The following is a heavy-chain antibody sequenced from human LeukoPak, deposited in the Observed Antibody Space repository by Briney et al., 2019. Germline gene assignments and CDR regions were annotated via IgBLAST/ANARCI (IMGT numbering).Heavy chain of an antibody. D-gene: IGHD4/OR15-4a*01. Sequence: GGSLRLSCAASGFTFSDYWMSWVRQAPGKGLEWVANIKKDGSEKYYVDSVKGRFTISRDNAKNSLYLQMNSLKAEDTAVYYCATFTGRLWSHSFDDWGQGTLVTVSS. CDR2: IKKDGSEK. J-gene: IGHJ4*02. V-gene: IGHV3-7*01. CDR3: ATFTGRLWSHSFDD. CDR1: GFTFSDYW.